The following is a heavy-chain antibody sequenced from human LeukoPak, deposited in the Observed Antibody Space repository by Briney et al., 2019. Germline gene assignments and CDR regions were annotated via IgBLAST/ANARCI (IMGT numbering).Heavy chain of an antibody. CDR1: GGSISSSSYY. V-gene: IGHV4-39*07. Sequence: SETLSLTCTVSGGSISSSSYYWGWIRQPPGKGLEWIGSIYHSGSTYYNPSLKSRVTIAVETSKNQFSLKLSSVTAADTAVYYCARWSSGYYNYFDYWGQGTLVTVSS. CDR2: IYHSGST. CDR3: ARWSSGYYNYFDY. D-gene: IGHD3-22*01. J-gene: IGHJ4*02.